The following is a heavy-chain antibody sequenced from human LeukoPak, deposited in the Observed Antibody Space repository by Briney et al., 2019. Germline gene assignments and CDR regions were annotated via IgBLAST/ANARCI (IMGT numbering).Heavy chain of an antibody. V-gene: IGHV3-23*01. J-gene: IGHJ4*02. Sequence: NPGGSLRLSCAASGFTFSSYGMSWVRQAPGKGLEWVSGISGGGGSTYYADSVKGRFTISRDNSKNTLYLQMNSLRAEDTAVYYCAKGPADFDYWGQGTLVTVSS. CDR3: AKGPADFDY. CDR2: ISGGGGST. CDR1: GFTFSSYG.